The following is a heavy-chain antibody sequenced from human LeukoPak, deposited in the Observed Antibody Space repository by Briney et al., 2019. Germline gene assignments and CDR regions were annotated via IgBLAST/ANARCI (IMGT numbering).Heavy chain of an antibody. V-gene: IGHV3-30-3*01. D-gene: IGHD2-2*02. J-gene: IGHJ4*02. CDR2: ISYGGSNK. Sequence: GGSLRLSCAASGFTFSSYAMHWVRQAPGKGLEWVAVISYGGSNKYYADSVKGRFTISRDNSKNALYLQMNSLRAEDTAVYYCARDLSRVVVPAAIGDDPPSLFFDYWGQGTLVTVSS. CDR3: ARDLSRVVVPAAIGDDPPSLFFDY. CDR1: GFTFSSYA.